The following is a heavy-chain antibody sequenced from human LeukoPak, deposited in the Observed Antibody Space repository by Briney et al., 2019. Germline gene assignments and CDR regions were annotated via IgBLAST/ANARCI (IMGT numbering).Heavy chain of an antibody. CDR1: GFTFSKYW. CDR2: INTDGAVT. V-gene: IGHV3-74*01. CDR3: ETKQWLAPPPDS. J-gene: IGHJ4*02. Sequence: SGGSLRLSCAASGFTFSKYWMLWVRHAPGKGLESVSRINTDGAVTTYADSVKGRFTVSRDNADNTMFLQMHSVRDEDTAVYYCETKQWLAPPPDSWGQGTPVTVSS. D-gene: IGHD6-19*01.